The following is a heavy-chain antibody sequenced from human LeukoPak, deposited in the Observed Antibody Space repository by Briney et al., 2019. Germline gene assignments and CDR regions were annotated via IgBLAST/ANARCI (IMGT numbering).Heavy chain of an antibody. CDR3: ARVSPFYDGGGYGMDV. CDR1: GGSFSGYY. V-gene: IGHV4-59*08. D-gene: IGHD3-22*01. J-gene: IGHJ6*01. Sequence: TSETLSLTCAVYGGSFSGYYWSWIRQPPGKGLEWIGYIYYSGGTNYNPSLKSRVTISLDTSQIQFSLRLNSVTAADTAVYYCARVSPFYDGGGYGMDVWGQGTTVTASS. CDR2: IYYSGGT.